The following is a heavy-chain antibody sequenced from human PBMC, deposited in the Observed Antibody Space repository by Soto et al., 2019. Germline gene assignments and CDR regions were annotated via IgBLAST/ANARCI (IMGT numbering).Heavy chain of an antibody. CDR3: TRDLFSYDYSGILWFDP. V-gene: IGHV3-73*01. Sequence: PGGSLRLSCAASGFAFSGSAMYWVRRASGKGPEWVGRIRSKGHNYATEYAASVKGRFTISRDDSKNTAYLQMNSLQTEDTAVYYCTRDLFSYDYSGILWFDPWGQGTLVTVS. D-gene: IGHD3-16*01. J-gene: IGHJ5*02. CDR2: IRSKGHNYAT. CDR1: GFAFSGSA.